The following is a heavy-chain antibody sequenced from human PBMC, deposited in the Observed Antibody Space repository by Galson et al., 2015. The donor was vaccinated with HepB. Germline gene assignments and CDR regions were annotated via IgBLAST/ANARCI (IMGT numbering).Heavy chain of an antibody. J-gene: IGHJ2*01. CDR1: GGTFSSYT. V-gene: IGHV1-69*04. D-gene: IGHD5-12*01. CDR2: IIPILGIA. CDR3: ARDRDSGYDWFGWYFDL. Sequence: SVKVSCKASGGTFSSYTISWVRQAPGQGLEWMGRIIPILGIANYAQKFQGRVTITADKSTSTAYMELSSLRSEDTAVYYCARDRDSGYDWFGWYFDLWGRGTLVTVSS.